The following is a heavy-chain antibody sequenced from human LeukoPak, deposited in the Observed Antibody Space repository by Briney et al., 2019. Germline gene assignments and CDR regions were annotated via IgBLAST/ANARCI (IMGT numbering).Heavy chain of an antibody. CDR3: ARDGGVRGYSRGFGDNWFDP. Sequence: GGSLRLSCVVSGFSFSDYLMSWVRQAPGKGLEWVANIKKDGSEKYYVDSVKGRFTISRDNAKNSLYLQMNSLRAEDTAVYYWARDGGVRGYSRGFGDNWFDPWGQGTLVTVSS. D-gene: IGHD6-19*01. J-gene: IGHJ5*02. CDR1: GFSFSDYL. V-gene: IGHV3-7*01. CDR2: IKKDGSEK.